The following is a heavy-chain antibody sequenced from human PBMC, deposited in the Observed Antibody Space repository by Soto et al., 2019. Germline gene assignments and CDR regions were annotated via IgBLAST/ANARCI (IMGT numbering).Heavy chain of an antibody. J-gene: IGHJ4*02. CDR1: GYTFTSYG. D-gene: IGHD6-19*01. Sequence: ASVKVSCKASGYTFTSYGISWVRQAPGQGLEWMGWISAYNGNTNYAQKLQGRVTMTKDTSTSTAYMELRSLRSDDTAVYYCARVDEESSGWYGYYFDYWGQGTLVTVSS. V-gene: IGHV1-18*04. CDR3: ARVDEESSGWYGYYFDY. CDR2: ISAYNGNT.